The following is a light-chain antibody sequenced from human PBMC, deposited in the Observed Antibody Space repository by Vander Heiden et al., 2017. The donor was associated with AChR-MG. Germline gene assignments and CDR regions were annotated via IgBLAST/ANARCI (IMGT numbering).Light chain of an antibody. Sequence: DIVMTQSPDSLAVSVGDRSTINCKSSQSVLYSSNNKNNLAWYQQKPGQPPKLLIYWAATRESGVPDRFSGSGSGTDVTLTISSLQAEDVAVYYCQQCYSTQATFGHETKVDIK. V-gene: IGKV4-1*01. J-gene: IGKJ3*01. CDR2: WAA. CDR3: QQCYSTQAT. CDR1: QSVLYSSNNKNN.